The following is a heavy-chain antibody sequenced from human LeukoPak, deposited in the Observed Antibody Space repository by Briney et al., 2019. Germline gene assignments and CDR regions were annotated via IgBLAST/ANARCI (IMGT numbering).Heavy chain of an antibody. CDR1: GFTFSSCA. D-gene: IGHD6-19*01. Sequence: GGSLRLSCAASGFTFSSCAMSWVRQAPGQGLEWMGWISAYSGNTKYAQKLQGRVTMTTDTSTSIAYMELRSLISDDTAVYYCGRDGLSSQGLVSTLVDYWGQGTLVTVSS. V-gene: IGHV1-18*01. CDR3: GRDGLSSQGLVSTLVDY. CDR2: ISAYSGNT. J-gene: IGHJ4*02.